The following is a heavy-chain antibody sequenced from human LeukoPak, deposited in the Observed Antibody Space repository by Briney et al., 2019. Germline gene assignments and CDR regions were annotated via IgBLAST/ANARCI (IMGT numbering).Heavy chain of an antibody. Sequence: GGSLRLSCAASGFTFSNAYMNWVRQAPGKGLEWVGRIKPKTDGGTTDYAAPVKGRFTISRDDSKNTLYLQMNSLKTEDTAVYYCTTLMYYDFWSGTDDYWGQGTLVTVSS. CDR3: TTLMYYDFWSGTDDY. CDR2: IKPKTDGGTT. V-gene: IGHV3-15*07. J-gene: IGHJ4*02. D-gene: IGHD3-3*01. CDR1: GFTFSNAY.